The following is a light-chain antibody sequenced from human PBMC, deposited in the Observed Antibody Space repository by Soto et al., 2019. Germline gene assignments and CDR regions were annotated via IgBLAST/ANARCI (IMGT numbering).Light chain of an antibody. CDR3: QQYYSYPPT. J-gene: IGKJ1*01. Sequence: DIQMTQSPSTLSASVGDRVTITCRASQTINSWLAWYQQKPGKAPKLLIYKASYLQSGVPSRFSGSGSGTDFTLTISCLQSEDFATYYCQQYYSYPPTFGQGTKVDI. V-gene: IGKV1-5*03. CDR2: KAS. CDR1: QTINSW.